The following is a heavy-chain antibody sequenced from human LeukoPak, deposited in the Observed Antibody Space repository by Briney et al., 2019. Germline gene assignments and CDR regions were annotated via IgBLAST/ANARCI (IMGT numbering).Heavy chain of an antibody. Sequence: SETPSPTRAVSGGSPTSSRLYWGWVRQPPGEGLGWVGYIYYSGSTNYNPSLKSRVTISVDTSKNQFSLKLSSVTAADTAVYYCARDFGSSGVNWFDPWGQGTLDTVSS. J-gene: IGHJ5*02. CDR3: ARDFGSSGVNWFDP. CDR2: IYYSGST. V-gene: IGHV4-61*01. CDR1: GGSPTSSRLY. D-gene: IGHD3-22*01.